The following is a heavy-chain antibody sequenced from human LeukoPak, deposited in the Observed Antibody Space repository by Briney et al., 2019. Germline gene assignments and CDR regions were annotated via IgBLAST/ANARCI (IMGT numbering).Heavy chain of an antibody. CDR2: INHSGST. D-gene: IGHD1-26*01. CDR1: GGSISSSSYY. CDR3: ARRTPRAFYSG. J-gene: IGHJ3*01. V-gene: IGHV4-39*07. Sequence: SETLSLTCTVSGGSISSSSYYRGWIRQPPGKGLEWIGDINHSGSTNYNPSLKSRVTISVDTSKNQFSLKLSSVTAADTAVYYCARRTPRAFYSGWGQGTMVTVSS.